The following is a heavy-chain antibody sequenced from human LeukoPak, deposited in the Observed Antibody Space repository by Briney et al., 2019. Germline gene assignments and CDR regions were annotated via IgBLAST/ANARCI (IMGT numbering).Heavy chain of an antibody. Sequence: ASVKVSCKVSGYTLTELSMHWVRQAPGKGLEWMGGFDPEDGETIYAQKFQGRVTMTEDTSTDTAYMELCSLRSEDTAVYYCASRGYSGYDPDYWGQGTLVTVSS. CDR2: FDPEDGET. CDR3: ASRGYSGYDPDY. J-gene: IGHJ4*02. V-gene: IGHV1-24*01. D-gene: IGHD5-12*01. CDR1: GYTLTELS.